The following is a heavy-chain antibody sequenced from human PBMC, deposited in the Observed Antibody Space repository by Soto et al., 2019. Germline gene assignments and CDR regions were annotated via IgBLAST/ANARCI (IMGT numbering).Heavy chain of an antibody. CDR1: GFNFRSYG. D-gene: IGHD2-21*01. CDR2: ITASGGNT. J-gene: IGHJ6*01. V-gene: IGHV3-23*01. Sequence: EVQLLESGGGLVQPGGSLRLSCTASGFNFRSYGMSWVRQAPGKGLEWVSGITASGGNTYYTDSVKGRFTISRDNSKNTLYLQMSGLRVEDTAVFHCAKSLMNAKEVLGQGTTVTVSS. CDR3: AKSLMNAKEV.